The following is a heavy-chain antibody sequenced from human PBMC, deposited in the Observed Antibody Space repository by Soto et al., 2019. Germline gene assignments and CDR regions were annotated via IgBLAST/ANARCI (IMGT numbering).Heavy chain of an antibody. J-gene: IGHJ6*03. D-gene: IGHD6-13*01. CDR1: GYTFTSYG. Sequence: ASVKVSCKASGYTFTSYGISWVRQAPGQGLEWMGWISAYNGNTNYAQKLQGRVTMTTDTSTSTAYMELRSLRSDDTAVYYCARGVHSSRWHYYYYYYMDVWGKGTTVTVSS. V-gene: IGHV1-18*01. CDR3: ARGVHSSRWHYYYYYYMDV. CDR2: ISAYNGNT.